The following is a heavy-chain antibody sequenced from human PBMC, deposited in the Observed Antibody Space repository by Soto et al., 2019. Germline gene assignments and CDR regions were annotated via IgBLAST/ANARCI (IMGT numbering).Heavy chain of an antibody. CDR2: IYPGYSDT. CDR3: ARRRQYCTSKISLAHYYYTLDV. Sequence: GESLTISCKATGYSFTNYWIGWVRPMPGKGLEWMGTIYPGYSDTRYGPAFEGQVTISADKSITTAYLQWSSLKASDTAVYFCARRRQYCTSKISLAHYYYTLDVWGQGTTVTVSS. V-gene: IGHV5-51*01. D-gene: IGHD2-2*01. J-gene: IGHJ6*02. CDR1: GYSFTNYW.